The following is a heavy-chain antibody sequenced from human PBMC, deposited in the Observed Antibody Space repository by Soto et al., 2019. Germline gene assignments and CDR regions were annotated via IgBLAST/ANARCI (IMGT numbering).Heavy chain of an antibody. J-gene: IGHJ6*02. CDR2: IYHSGST. CDR3: ARHDYGDYYGMDV. CDR1: GGSISSSNW. D-gene: IGHD4-17*01. V-gene: IGHV4-4*02. Sequence: PSETLSLTCAVSGGSISSSNWWSWVRQPPGKGLEWIGEIYHSGSTNYNPSLKSRVTISVDKSKNQFSLKLSSVTAADTAVYYCARHDYGDYYGMDVWGQGXTVTVPS.